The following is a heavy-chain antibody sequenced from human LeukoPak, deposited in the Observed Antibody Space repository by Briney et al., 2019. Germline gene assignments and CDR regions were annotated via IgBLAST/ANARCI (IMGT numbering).Heavy chain of an antibody. Sequence: PSETLSLTCTVSGGSISATTDYWGWIRQPPGTGLEWIANIYYNGNTAYNPSLKSRATISIDTSKHQFSLRLNSVTAADTAVYYCARVGWGNAAAHPNWLDPWGQGILVTVSS. J-gene: IGHJ5*02. CDR3: ARVGWGNAAAHPNWLDP. V-gene: IGHV4-39*07. D-gene: IGHD6-6*01. CDR2: IYYNGNT. CDR1: GGSISATTDY.